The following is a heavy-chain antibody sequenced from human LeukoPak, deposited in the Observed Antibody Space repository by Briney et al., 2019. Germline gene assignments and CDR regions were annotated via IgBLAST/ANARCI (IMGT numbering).Heavy chain of an antibody. Sequence: SETLSLTCAVYGGSFSGYYWSWIRQPPGKGLEWIGEINHSGSTNYNPSLKSRVTISVDTSKNQFSLKLSSVTAVDTAVYYCARGLRQSHIVVVTAILPYFDYWGQGTLVTVSS. V-gene: IGHV4-34*01. D-gene: IGHD2-21*02. J-gene: IGHJ4*02. CDR2: INHSGST. CDR3: ARGLRQSHIVVVTAILPYFDY. CDR1: GGSFSGYY.